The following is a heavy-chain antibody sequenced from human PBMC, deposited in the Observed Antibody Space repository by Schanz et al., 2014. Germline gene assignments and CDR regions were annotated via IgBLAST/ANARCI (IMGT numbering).Heavy chain of an antibody. Sequence: QVQLVQSGAEVKKPGASVKVSCKASGYTFTSYGISWVRQAPGQGLEWMGWISPYNGNTSYAQKLQGRVTMTADTATSTACMDLMSLRSTDSAVYYRARDQSPYTNSADVRYFDDWGQGTLVTVSS. V-gene: IGHV1-18*01. J-gene: IGHJ4*02. CDR1: GYTFTSYG. CDR3: ARDQSPYTNSADVRYFDD. D-gene: IGHD2-8*01. CDR2: ISPYNGNT.